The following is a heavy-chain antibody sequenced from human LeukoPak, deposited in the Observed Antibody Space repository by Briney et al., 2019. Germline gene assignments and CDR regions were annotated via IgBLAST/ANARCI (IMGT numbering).Heavy chain of an antibody. Sequence: PSETLSLTCTVSGGSISSSSYYWGWIRQPPGKGLEWIGSIYYSGSTYYNPSLKSRVTISVDTSKNQFSLKLSSVTAADTAVYYCAILLQGYGDYFDYWGQGTLVTVSS. V-gene: IGHV4-39*01. CDR1: GGSISSSSYY. D-gene: IGHD4-17*01. CDR3: AILLQGYGDYFDY. J-gene: IGHJ4*02. CDR2: IYYSGST.